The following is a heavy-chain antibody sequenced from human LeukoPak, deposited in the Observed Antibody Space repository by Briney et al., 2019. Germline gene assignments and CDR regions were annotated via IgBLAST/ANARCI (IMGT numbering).Heavy chain of an antibody. D-gene: IGHD3-10*01. J-gene: IGHJ4*02. V-gene: IGHV1-18*01. CDR2: ISAYNGNT. CDR3: QLLWFGELSYFDY. Sequence: ASVKVSCKASGYTFTSYGISWVRQAPGQGLEWMGWISAYNGNTNYAQKLQGRVIMTTDTSTSTAYMELRSLRSDDTAVYYCQLLWFGELSYFDYWGQGTLVTVSS. CDR1: GYTFTSYG.